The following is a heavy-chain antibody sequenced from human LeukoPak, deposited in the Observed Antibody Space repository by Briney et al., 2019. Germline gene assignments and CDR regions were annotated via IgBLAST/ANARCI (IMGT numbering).Heavy chain of an antibody. J-gene: IGHJ4*02. Sequence: SVKVSCKASGGTFSSYAISWVRQAPGQGLEWMGGIIPIFGTANYAQKFQGRATITADESTSTAYMELSSLRSEDTAVYYCATSLRYFDWLAEYYFDYWGQGTLVTVSS. CDR3: ATSLRYFDWLAEYYFDY. CDR2: IIPIFGTA. CDR1: GGTFSSYA. V-gene: IGHV1-69*13. D-gene: IGHD3-9*01.